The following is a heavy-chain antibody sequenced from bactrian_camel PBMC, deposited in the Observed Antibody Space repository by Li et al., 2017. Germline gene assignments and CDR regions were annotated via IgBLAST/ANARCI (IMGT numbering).Heavy chain of an antibody. D-gene: IGHD3*01. CDR2: VTVDGTT. J-gene: IGHJ4*01. CDR1: GYTHVYTKYT. CDR3: AASIIILQPASRLRRRSYNH. V-gene: IGHV3S53*01. Sequence: HVQLVESGGGSVQPGGSLRLSCAASGYTHVYTKYTPAWFRQAPMHEREGVASVTVDGTTTYADSVQGRFFISQDADKSTLFLQMNDLKPEDTAMYYCAASIIILQPASRLRRRSYNHWGQGTQVTVS.